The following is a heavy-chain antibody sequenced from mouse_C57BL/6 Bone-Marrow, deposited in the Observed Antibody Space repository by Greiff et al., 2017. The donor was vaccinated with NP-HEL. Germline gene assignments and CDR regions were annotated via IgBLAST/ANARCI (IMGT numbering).Heavy chain of an antibody. CDR3: ARERALRYTDY. Sequence: EVKLQESGGGLVKPGGSLKLSCAASGFTFSSYAMSWVRQTPEKRLEWVATISDGGSYTYYPDNVKGRFTISRDNAKNNLYLQMSHLKSEDTAMYYCARERALRYTDYWGQGTTLTVSS. CDR2: ISDGGSYT. CDR1: GFTFSSYA. D-gene: IGHD1-1*01. J-gene: IGHJ2*01. V-gene: IGHV5-4*01.